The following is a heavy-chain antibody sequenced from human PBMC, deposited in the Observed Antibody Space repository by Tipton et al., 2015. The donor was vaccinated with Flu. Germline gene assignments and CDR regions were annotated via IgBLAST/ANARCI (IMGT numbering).Heavy chain of an antibody. CDR1: GFTFSSYE. Sequence: SLRLSCAASGFTFSSYEMNWVRQAPGKGLEWVSYISSSGSTIYYADSVKGRFTISRDNAKNSLYLQMNSLRAEDTAVYYCARDLGYYYDSSGYHGTFDYWGQGTLVTVSS. CDR2: ISSSGSTI. D-gene: IGHD3-22*01. V-gene: IGHV3-48*03. CDR3: ARDLGYYYDSSGYHGTFDY. J-gene: IGHJ4*02.